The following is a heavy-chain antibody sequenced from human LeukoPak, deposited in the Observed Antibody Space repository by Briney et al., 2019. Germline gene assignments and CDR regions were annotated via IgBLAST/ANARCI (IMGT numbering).Heavy chain of an antibody. CDR2: IYHSGST. CDR3: ARHATFYDSSGYSGDY. CDR1: GYSISSGYY. D-gene: IGHD3-22*01. Sequence: SETLSLTCAVSGYSISSGYYWGWIRQPPVKGLEWLGSIYHSGSTYYNPTLKSRVTISVDTSKNQFSLKLSSATAADTAVYYCARHATFYDSSGYSGDYWGQGTLVTVSS. V-gene: IGHV4-38-2*01. J-gene: IGHJ4*02.